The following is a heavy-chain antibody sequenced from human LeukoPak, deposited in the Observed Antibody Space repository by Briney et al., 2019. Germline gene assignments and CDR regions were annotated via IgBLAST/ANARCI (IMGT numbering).Heavy chain of an antibody. CDR3: AREWHQVFDY. D-gene: IGHD5-12*01. V-gene: IGHV4-4*07. CDR1: GCSILSHY. J-gene: IGHJ4*02. Sequence: SETLSLTCTVSGCSILSHYWSWIRQPAGKGLEWIGRIYPRESPNYNPSLTSRVIMSVDKSKNQFSLKLRSVTAADTAVYYCAREWHQVFDYWGQGNLVTVSS. CDR2: IYPRESP.